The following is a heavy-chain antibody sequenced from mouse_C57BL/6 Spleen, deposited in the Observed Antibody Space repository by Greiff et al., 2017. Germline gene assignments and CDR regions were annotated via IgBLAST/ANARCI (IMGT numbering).Heavy chain of an antibody. CDR3: ARGGTLYYGYDGGCAY. Sequence: VQLQQSGPELVKPGASVKMSCKASGYTFTDYNMHWVKQSHGKSLEWIGYINPNNGGTSYNQKFKGKATLTGNKSSSTAYMELRSLTSEDSAVYYCARGGTLYYGYDGGCAYWGQGTLVTVSA. CDR1: GYTFTDYN. J-gene: IGHJ3*01. D-gene: IGHD2-2*01. CDR2: INPNNGGT. V-gene: IGHV1-22*01.